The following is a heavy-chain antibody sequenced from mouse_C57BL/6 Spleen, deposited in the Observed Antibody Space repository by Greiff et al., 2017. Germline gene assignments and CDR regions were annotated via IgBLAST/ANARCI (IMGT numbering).Heavy chain of an antibody. V-gene: IGHV7-3*01. Sequence: EVKLMESGGGLVQPGGSLSLSCAASGFTFTDYYMSWVRQPPGKALEWLGFIRNKANGYTTEYSASVKGRFTISRDNSQSILYLQMNALRAEDSATYYCARYDWVLDYWGQGTTLTVSS. CDR2: IRNKANGYTT. CDR1: GFTFTDYY. CDR3: ARYDWVLDY. D-gene: IGHD4-1*01. J-gene: IGHJ2*01.